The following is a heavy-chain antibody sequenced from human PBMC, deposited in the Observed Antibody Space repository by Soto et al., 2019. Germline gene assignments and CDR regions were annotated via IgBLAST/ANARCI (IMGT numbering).Heavy chain of an antibody. CDR2: INHSGST. Sequence: SETLSLTCAVYGGSFSGYYWSWIRQPPGKGLEWIGEINHSGSTNYNPSLKSRVTISVDTSKNQFSLKLSSVTAADTAVYYCARGGAGLPHPRVNNQSKYRNTRDRVGHDYWGQGTLVTVSS. V-gene: IGHV4-34*01. CDR1: GGSFSGYY. J-gene: IGHJ4*02. CDR3: ARGGAGLPHPRVNNQSKYRNTRDRVGHDY. D-gene: IGHD3-10*01.